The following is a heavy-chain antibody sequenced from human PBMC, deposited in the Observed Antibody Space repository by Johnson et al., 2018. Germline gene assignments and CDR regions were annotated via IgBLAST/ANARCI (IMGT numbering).Heavy chain of an antibody. CDR3: GRSAYCGGDCYSHPGAFDI. J-gene: IGHJ3*02. D-gene: IGHD2-21*02. Sequence: VQLVQSGAEVKKPGESLKISCKGSGYSFTSYWIGWVRQMPGKGMEWMGIIYPGDSDTRYSPSFQGQVTISADKSIRTAYLQWSSLKAPDTAMYYCGRSAYCGGDCYSHPGAFDIWGQGTMVTVSS. CDR2: IYPGDSDT. CDR1: GYSFTSYW. V-gene: IGHV5-51*01.